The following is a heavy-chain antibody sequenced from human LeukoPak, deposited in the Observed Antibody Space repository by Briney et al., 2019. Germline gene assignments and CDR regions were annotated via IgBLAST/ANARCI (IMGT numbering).Heavy chain of an antibody. V-gene: IGHV3-11*01. CDR3: AREVLGVAVTGTIDY. D-gene: IGHD6-19*01. J-gene: IGHJ4*02. Sequence: GGSLRLSCAASGFTFSDYYMSWIRQAPGKGLEWVSYISSSGSTIYYGDSVKGRFTISRDNAKSSLYLQMNSLRADDTAAYYCAREVLGVAVTGTIDYWGQGTLVTVSS. CDR1: GFTFSDYY. CDR2: ISSSGSTI.